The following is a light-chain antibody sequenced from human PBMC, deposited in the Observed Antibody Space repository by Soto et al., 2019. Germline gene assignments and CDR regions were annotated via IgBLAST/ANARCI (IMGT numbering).Light chain of an antibody. CDR2: DVT. Sequence: QSALTQPASVSGSPGQSITISCTGTSSDVGSYNLVSWYQHHPGKAPKLMIYDVTKRPSGVSIRFSGSKSGDTASLTISGLQAEDEADYYCCSYAGFSYVFGTGTKLTVL. V-gene: IGLV2-23*02. CDR3: CSYAGFSYV. CDR1: SSDVGSYNL. J-gene: IGLJ1*01.